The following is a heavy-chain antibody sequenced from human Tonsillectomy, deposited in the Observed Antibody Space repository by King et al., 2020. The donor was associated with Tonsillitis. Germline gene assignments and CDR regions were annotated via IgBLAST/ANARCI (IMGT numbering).Heavy chain of an antibody. J-gene: IGHJ5*02. Sequence: VQLQESGPGLVKPSETLSLTCTVSGGSISSYYWGWIRQPPGKRLEWIGYIYYSGSTNYNPSLKSRVTISVDTSKNQFSLKLSSVTAADTAVYYCARRDTAMAPYNWFDPWGQGTLVTVSS. D-gene: IGHD5-18*01. CDR3: ARRDTAMAPYNWFDP. CDR1: GGSISSYY. V-gene: IGHV4-59*01. CDR2: IYYSGST.